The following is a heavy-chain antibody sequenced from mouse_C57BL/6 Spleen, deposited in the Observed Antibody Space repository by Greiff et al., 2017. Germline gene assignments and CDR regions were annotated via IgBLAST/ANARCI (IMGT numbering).Heavy chain of an antibody. V-gene: IGHV1-72*01. D-gene: IGHD2-4*01. CDR3: AIERAYDYDEGFDY. CDR2: LDPPSGGT. Sequence: QVQLQQPGAELVKPGASVKLSCKASGYTFTSYWMHWVKQRPGRGLEWIGRLDPPSGGTKYKEKFKSKATLTVDQPSSTAYMQLSSLTSEDSAVDYCAIERAYDYDEGFDYWGQGTTLTVSS. CDR1: GYTFTSYW. J-gene: IGHJ2*01.